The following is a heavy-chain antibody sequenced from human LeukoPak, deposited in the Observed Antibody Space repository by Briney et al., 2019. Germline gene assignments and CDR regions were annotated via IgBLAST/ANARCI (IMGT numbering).Heavy chain of an antibody. Sequence: GGSLRLSCAASGFTFSSYSMNWVRQAPGKGLEWVSYISSGSITIYYADSVKGRFTISRDNAKNSMYLQMNSLRAEDTAVYYCARVQYGSGRNLWAFDIWGQGTMVTVSS. V-gene: IGHV3-48*04. D-gene: IGHD3-10*01. CDR1: GFTFSSYS. CDR3: ARVQYGSGRNLWAFDI. J-gene: IGHJ3*02. CDR2: ISSGSITI.